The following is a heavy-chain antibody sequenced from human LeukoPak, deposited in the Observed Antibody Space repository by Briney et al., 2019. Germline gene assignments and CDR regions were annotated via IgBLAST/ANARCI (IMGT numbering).Heavy chain of an antibody. D-gene: IGHD6-19*01. CDR3: ARDMSLGSSGWFGY. Sequence: PSETLSLTCTVSGGSISSYYWSWIRRPPGKGLEWIGYIYYSGSTNYNPSLKSRVTISVDTSKNQFSLKLSSVTAADTAVYYCARDMSLGSSGWFGYWGQGTLVTVSS. CDR1: GGSISSYY. J-gene: IGHJ4*02. V-gene: IGHV4-59*01. CDR2: IYYSGST.